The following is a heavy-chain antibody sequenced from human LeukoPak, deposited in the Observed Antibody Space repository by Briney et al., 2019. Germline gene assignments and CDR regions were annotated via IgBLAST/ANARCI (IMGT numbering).Heavy chain of an antibody. D-gene: IGHD3-10*01. CDR3: VRDSVSMVRGVIINYYGMDV. Sequence: SQTLSLTCAISGDSASSNSAASNWIRQSPSRGLEWLGRTYYKSKWYNDYAVSVKSRITINPDTSKNQFSLQLNSVTPEDTAVYYCVRDSVSMVRGVIINYYGMDVWGQGTTVTVSS. CDR2: TYYKSKWYN. J-gene: IGHJ6*02. CDR1: GDSASSNSAA. V-gene: IGHV6-1*01.